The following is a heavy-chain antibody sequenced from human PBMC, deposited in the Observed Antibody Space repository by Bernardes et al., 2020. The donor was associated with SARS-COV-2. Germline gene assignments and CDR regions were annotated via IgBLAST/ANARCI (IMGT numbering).Heavy chain of an antibody. CDR1: GYTFTSYG. Sequence: ASVKVSCKASGYTFTSYGISWVRQAPGQRLEWMGLINAYSGTTNYAQNLQGRVTMTTDTSTSTVYMELRSLRSDDTAVYYCARDRIQFYDNWFDPWGQGTLVTVSS. J-gene: IGHJ5*02. CDR2: INAYSGTT. CDR3: ARDRIQFYDNWFDP. V-gene: IGHV1-18*04. D-gene: IGHD5-18*01.